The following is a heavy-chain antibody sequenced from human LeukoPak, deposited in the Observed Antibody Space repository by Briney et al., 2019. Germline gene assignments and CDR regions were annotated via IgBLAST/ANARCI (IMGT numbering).Heavy chain of an antibody. CDR1: GGSISTYY. D-gene: IGHD3-22*01. J-gene: IGHJ3*02. Sequence: SETLSLTCTVSGGSISTYYWSWFRQPPGKGLEWIGYIYYSGYTNYIPSLKSRVTISLDTSKNQFSLKLSSVTAADTAVYFCARGPYSYDSSGAFDIWGQGTMVTVSS. V-gene: IGHV4-59*08. CDR3: ARGPYSYDSSGAFDI. CDR2: IYYSGYT.